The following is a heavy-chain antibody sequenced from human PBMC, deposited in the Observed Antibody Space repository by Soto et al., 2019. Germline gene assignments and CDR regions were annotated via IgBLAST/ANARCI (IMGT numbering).Heavy chain of an antibody. CDR1: GFTFSTYA. D-gene: IGHD3-9*01. V-gene: IGHV3-23*01. CDR2: VSGSGSST. J-gene: IGHJ4*01. CDR3: AKDPTDERLVITPLEP. Sequence: EEQLLLSGGGSVQPGGSLRLSCVASGFTFSTYAMSWVRQAPGKGLQWVASVSGSGSSTYDAEFVKGRFTVSRDNSKNTLYLQMNNLRPEDTALYFCAKDPTDERLVITPLEPWGQGALVTVSS.